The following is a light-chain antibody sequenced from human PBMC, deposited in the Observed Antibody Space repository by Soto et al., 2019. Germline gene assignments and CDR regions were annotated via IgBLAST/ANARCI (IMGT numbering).Light chain of an antibody. Sequence: EVVFTQSPGTVSLSTGERATLSCRASQSVSTTFLVWYQQRPGQAPRLLIYGASTRATGIPDRFSGSGSGTDFTLTISRLEPEDFAVYYCQQYGSPITFGQGTRLEIK. V-gene: IGKV3-20*01. J-gene: IGKJ5*01. CDR3: QQYGSPIT. CDR1: QSVSTTF. CDR2: GAS.